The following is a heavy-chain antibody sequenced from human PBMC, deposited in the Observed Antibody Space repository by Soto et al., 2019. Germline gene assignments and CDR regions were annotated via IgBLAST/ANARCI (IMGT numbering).Heavy chain of an antibody. CDR1: GFTFISYA. J-gene: IGHJ4*02. Sequence: GGSLRLSCAASGFTFISYAMSWVLQAPGKGLEWVSAISGSGGSTYYADSVKGRFTISRDNSKNTLYLQMNSLRAEDTAVYYCAKDLTPYYDSSGYYHDYWGQGTLVTVSS. CDR2: ISGSGGST. D-gene: IGHD3-22*01. CDR3: AKDLTPYYDSSGYYHDY. V-gene: IGHV3-23*01.